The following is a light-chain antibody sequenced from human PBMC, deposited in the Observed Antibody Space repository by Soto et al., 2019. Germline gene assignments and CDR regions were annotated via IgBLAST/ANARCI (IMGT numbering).Light chain of an antibody. J-gene: IGLJ1*01. Sequence: QSVLTQPASVSGSPGQSITISCTGTSIDVGAYNYVSWYQQYPGKAPKLMIYGVTNRPSGVSNRFSGSKTGNTASLNISGLQAEDEADYYCFSHRGGDSHVFGTGTKVTVL. CDR3: FSHRGGDSHV. CDR1: SIDVGAYNY. CDR2: GVT. V-gene: IGLV2-14*01.